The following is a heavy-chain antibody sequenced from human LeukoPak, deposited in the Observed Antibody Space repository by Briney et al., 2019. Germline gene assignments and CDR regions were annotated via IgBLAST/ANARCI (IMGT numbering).Heavy chain of an antibody. D-gene: IGHD6-25*01. J-gene: IGHJ4*02. V-gene: IGHV3-23*01. CDR3: AKVRRAAYYFDY. CDR2: MSASGSHT. CDR1: GFTFSDFA. Sequence: PGGSLRLSCAASGFTFSDFAMSWVRQAPGKGLEWVSGMSASGSHTHSADFVKGRFTISRDNSKNTLYLQMNSLRAEDTAVYYCAKVRRAAYYFDYWGQGTLVTVSS.